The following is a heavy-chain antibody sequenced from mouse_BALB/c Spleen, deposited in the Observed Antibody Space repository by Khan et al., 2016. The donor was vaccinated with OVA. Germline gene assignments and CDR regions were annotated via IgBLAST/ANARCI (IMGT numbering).Heavy chain of an antibody. V-gene: IGHV1-7*01. Sequence: QVQLKQSGAELAKPGASVKMSCKASGYTFTTYWMRWVKQRPGQGLEWIGYINPTSGCTDYNEKLKDRATLSADKSSRTAYMQLSSLTSEDSAVYYCTRDRIDYWGQGTTLTVSS. CDR2: INPTSGCT. CDR3: TRDRIDY. J-gene: IGHJ2*01. CDR1: GYTFTTYW.